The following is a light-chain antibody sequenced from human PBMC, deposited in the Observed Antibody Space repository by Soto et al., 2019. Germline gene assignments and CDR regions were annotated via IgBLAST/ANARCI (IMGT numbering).Light chain of an antibody. V-gene: IGKV3-11*01. Sequence: EILLTQSPSTLSLSPGERATLSCRASQSVNSYLAWYQQKPGQAPRLLIYDASNRATGIPARFSGSGSGTDFTLTISSLEPEDFAVYYCQQRSNWPPITFGQRTRLEI. CDR3: QQRSNWPPIT. CDR2: DAS. J-gene: IGKJ5*01. CDR1: QSVNSY.